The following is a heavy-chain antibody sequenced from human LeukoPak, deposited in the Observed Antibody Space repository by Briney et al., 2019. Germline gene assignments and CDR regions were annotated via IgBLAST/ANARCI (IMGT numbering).Heavy chain of an antibody. CDR1: GGSISSSSYY. CDR2: IYYSGRS. D-gene: IGHD5/OR15-5a*01. V-gene: IGHV4-39*01. J-gene: IGHJ4*02. CDR3: ARRVVSITPYFDY. Sequence: PSETLSLTCTVSGGSISSSSYYWGWIRQPPGKGLVRIGSIYYSGRSYYNPSLKSRIIISVDTSKNQFSLKLRSVTAADTAIYYCARRVVSITPYFDYWGQGTLVTVSS.